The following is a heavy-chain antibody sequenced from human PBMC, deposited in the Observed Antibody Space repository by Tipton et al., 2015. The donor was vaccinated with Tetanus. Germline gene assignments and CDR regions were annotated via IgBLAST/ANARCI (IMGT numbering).Heavy chain of an antibody. D-gene: IGHD5-18*01. J-gene: IGHJ4*02. CDR2: LSGSGSAT. Sequence: SLRLSCAASGFTFSNYWLSWVRQAPGKGLEWVSTLSGSGSATYYAGSVGGRFTISRDNAKNSLFLQMDSLRAEDTAVYFCAKSKRGYSYGSFDDWGQGTLVAVSS. CDR1: GFTFSNYW. CDR3: AKSKRGYSYGSFDD. V-gene: IGHV3-23*01.